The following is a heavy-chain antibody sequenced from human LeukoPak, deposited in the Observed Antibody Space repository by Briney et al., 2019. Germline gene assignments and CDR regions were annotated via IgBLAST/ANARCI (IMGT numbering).Heavy chain of an antibody. D-gene: IGHD3-22*01. CDR1: GDALSRSTFY. CDR3: ARQYYDRTGYYYFDH. Sequence: SETLSLTCTVCGDALSRSTFYWGGIRQPPGKGLEWIGSMYYSGSTYSNASLKSRVTISADTSKNQFSLKLSSVTAADTGISHCARQYYDRTGYYYFDHWTQGTLVTVSS. CDR2: MYYSGST. V-gene: IGHV4-39*01. J-gene: IGHJ4*02.